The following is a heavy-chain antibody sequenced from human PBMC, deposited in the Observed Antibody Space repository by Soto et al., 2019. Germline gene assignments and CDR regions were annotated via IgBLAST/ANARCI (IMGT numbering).Heavy chain of an antibody. CDR3: ARVVGVPAIWGDYFDS. CDR1: GGSITSGGYS. CDR2: IYHSGST. D-gene: IGHD2-15*01. Sequence: QLQLQESGSGLVKPSQTLSLTCAVSGGSITSGGYSWSWIRQPPGKGLEWIANIYHSGSTYYNQAIKSRVTISLNRSYYQFYLDLSSVTAADTAVYSCARVVGVPAIWGDYFDSWGQGTLVTVSS. V-gene: IGHV4-30-2*01. J-gene: IGHJ4*02.